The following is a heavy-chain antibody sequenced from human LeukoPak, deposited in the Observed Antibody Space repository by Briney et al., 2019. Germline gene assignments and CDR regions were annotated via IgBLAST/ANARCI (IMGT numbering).Heavy chain of an antibody. CDR3: ARENTIPADY. V-gene: IGHV3-48*04. Sequence: GGSLRLSCAASGFTFSSYSMNWVRQAPGKGLEWVSYISSSSSTIYYTDSVKGRFTISRDDAKNSLYLQMNSLRAEDTAVYYCARENTIPADYWGQGTLVTVSS. J-gene: IGHJ4*02. CDR2: ISSSSSTI. CDR1: GFTFSSYS. D-gene: IGHD3-3*01.